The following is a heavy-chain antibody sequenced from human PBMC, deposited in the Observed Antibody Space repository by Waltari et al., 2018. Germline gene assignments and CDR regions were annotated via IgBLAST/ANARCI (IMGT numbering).Heavy chain of an antibody. CDR3: ATLATGSYGGLF. V-gene: IGHV4-39*01. CDR1: GGSIRSSRYY. CDR2: IYYSGST. J-gene: IGHJ4*02. D-gene: IGHD1-26*01. Sequence: QLQLQESGPGLVKPSETLSLTCTVSGGSIRSSRYYWGWIRQPPGKGLGWIGSIYYSGSTYYNPSLKSRVTISVDTSKNQFSLKLSSVTAADTAVYYCATLATGSYGGLFWGQGTLVTVSS.